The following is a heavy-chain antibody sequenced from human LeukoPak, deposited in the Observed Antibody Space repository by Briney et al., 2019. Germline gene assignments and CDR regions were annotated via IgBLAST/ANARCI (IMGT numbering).Heavy chain of an antibody. Sequence: SETLSLTCTVSGGSISSYYWSWIRQPAGKGLEWIGRIYTSGSTNYNPSLKSRVTMSVDTSKNQFSLKLSSVTAADTAVYHCAREKMIVVVNAVDAFDIWGQGTMVTVSS. J-gene: IGHJ3*02. D-gene: IGHD3-22*01. CDR1: GGSISSYY. CDR3: AREKMIVVVNAVDAFDI. V-gene: IGHV4-4*07. CDR2: IYTSGST.